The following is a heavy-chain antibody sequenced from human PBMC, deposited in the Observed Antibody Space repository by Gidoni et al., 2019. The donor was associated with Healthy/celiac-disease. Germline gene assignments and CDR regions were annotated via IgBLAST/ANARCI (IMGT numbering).Heavy chain of an antibody. CDR3: ATDSYCSGGSCRYYYYYGMDV. CDR1: GYTLTALS. J-gene: IGHJ6*02. V-gene: IGHV1-24*01. D-gene: IGHD2-15*01. CDR2: FDPEDGET. Sequence: QVQLVQSGAEVKKPGASVKVSCKVSGYTLTALSMHWVRQAPGKGLEWMGGFDPEDGETIYAQKFQGRVTMTEDTSTDTAYMELSSLRSEDTAVYYCATDSYCSGGSCRYYYYYGMDVWGQGTTVTVSS.